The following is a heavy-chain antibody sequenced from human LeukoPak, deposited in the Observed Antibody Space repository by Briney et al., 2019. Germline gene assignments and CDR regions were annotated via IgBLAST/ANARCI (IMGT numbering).Heavy chain of an antibody. J-gene: IGHJ4*02. CDR1: GGSFSGYY. Sequence: SETLSLTCAVYGGSFSGYYWSWIRQPPGKGLEWIGETNHSGSTNYNPSLKSRVTISVDTSKNQFSLKLSSVTAADTAVYYCARGSEIAAAGTGYSFDYWGQGTLVTVSS. D-gene: IGHD6-13*01. CDR3: ARGSEIAAAGTGYSFDY. V-gene: IGHV4-34*01. CDR2: TNHSGST.